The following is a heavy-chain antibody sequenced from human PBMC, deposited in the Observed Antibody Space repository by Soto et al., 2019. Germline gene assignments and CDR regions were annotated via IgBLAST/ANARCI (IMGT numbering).Heavy chain of an antibody. D-gene: IGHD2-2*01. V-gene: IGHV5-51*01. Sequence: GESLKISCKGSGYSFTSYWIGWVRQMPGKGLEWMGIIYPGDSDTRYSPSFQGQVTISADKSISTAYLQWSSLKASDTAMYYCARHGSRVVPAAMFKYYYYYMDVWGKGTTVTVSS. CDR1: GYSFTSYW. CDR3: ARHGSRVVPAAMFKYYYYYMDV. CDR2: IYPGDSDT. J-gene: IGHJ6*03.